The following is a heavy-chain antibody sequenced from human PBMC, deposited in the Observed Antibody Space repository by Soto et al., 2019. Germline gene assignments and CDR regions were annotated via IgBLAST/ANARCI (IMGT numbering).Heavy chain of an antibody. CDR1: GYTFTSYY. J-gene: IGHJ6*02. Sequence: ASVKVSCKASGYTFTSYYMHWVRQAPGQGLEWMGIINPSGGSTSYAQKFQGRVTMTRDTSTSTVYMELSSLRSEDTAVYYCARDLGAYSYGPGVPYYYYGMDVWGQGTTVTAP. V-gene: IGHV1-46*01. D-gene: IGHD5-18*01. CDR3: ARDLGAYSYGPGVPYYYYGMDV. CDR2: INPSGGST.